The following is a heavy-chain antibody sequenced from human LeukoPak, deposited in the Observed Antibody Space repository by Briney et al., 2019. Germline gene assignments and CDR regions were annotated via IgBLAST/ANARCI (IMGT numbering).Heavy chain of an antibody. J-gene: IGHJ6*03. CDR2: IYYSGST. V-gene: IGHV4-59*01. D-gene: IGHD3-3*01. CDR3: ARGLGGYDFWSGYYYYYYYMDV. Sequence: SETLSLTCTVSGGSISSYYWSWIRQPPGKGLEWIGYIYYSGSTNYNPSLKSRVTISVDTSKNQFSLKLSSVTAADTAVYYCARGLGGYDFWSGYYYYYYYMDVWGKGTTVTVSS. CDR1: GGSISSYY.